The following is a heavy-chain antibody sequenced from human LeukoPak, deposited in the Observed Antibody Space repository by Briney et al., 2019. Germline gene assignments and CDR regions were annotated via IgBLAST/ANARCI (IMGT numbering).Heavy chain of an antibody. CDR1: GGTFSNYA. CDR3: AREVVVPYMDV. D-gene: IGHD2-2*01. J-gene: IGHJ6*03. CDR2: IIPIFGTA. Sequence: ASVKVSCXASGGTFSNYAISWVRQARGQGLEWMGGIIPIFGTANYAQKFQGRVTITTDESTSTAYMELSSLRSEDTAVYYCAREVVVPYMDVWGKGTTVTVS. V-gene: IGHV1-69*05.